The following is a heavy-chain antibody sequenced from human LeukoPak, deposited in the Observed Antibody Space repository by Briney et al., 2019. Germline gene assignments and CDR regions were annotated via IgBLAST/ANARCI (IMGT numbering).Heavy chain of an antibody. CDR2: IYTSGST. J-gene: IGHJ6*03. V-gene: IGHV4-61*02. CDR3: ARSGCSGGSCYLYYYYYMDV. Sequence: PSETLSLTCTVSGGSISSGSYYWSWIRQPAGKGLEWIGRIYTSGSTNYNPSLKSRVTISVDTSKNQFSLKLSSVTAADTAVYYCARSGCSGGSCYLYYYYYMDVWGKGTTVTISS. CDR1: GGSISSGSYY. D-gene: IGHD2-15*01.